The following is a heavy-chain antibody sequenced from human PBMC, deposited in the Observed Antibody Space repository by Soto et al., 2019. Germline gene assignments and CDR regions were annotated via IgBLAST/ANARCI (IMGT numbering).Heavy chain of an antibody. D-gene: IGHD3-16*01. Sequence: PSKTLSLTCTVSGGSISSSSYYWGWIRQPPGKGLERIGSIYYSGYTYYNPSLKSRVTISVDTSKKQFSLKLSSVTAADTAVYYCARHNGPLYVGYYYDMDVWGQGTTVTVSS. CDR1: GGSISSSSYY. V-gene: IGHV4-39*01. J-gene: IGHJ6*02. CDR2: IYYSGYT. CDR3: ARHNGPLYVGYYYDMDV.